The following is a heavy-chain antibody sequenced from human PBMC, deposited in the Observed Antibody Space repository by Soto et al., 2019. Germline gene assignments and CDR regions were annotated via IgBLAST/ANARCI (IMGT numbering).Heavy chain of an antibody. CDR2: IFYNGNT. CDR3: ARDRGGSYSHFDY. CDR1: GGSISSFF. J-gene: IGHJ4*02. V-gene: IGHV4-59*01. Sequence: SETLSLTCSVSGGSISSFFWSWVRQPPGKGLEWIGYIFYNGNTNYNPSFESRVTMSVDTSKNQFSLNLSSVTAADTAVYYCARDRGGSYSHFDYWGRGARVTVSS. D-gene: IGHD1-26*01.